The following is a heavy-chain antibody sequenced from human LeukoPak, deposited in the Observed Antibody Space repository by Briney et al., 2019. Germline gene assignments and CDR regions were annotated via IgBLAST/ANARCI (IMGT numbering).Heavy chain of an antibody. CDR3: ARLWFGELYFDY. D-gene: IGHD3-10*01. CDR1: GYSISSGYY. J-gene: IGHJ4*02. CDR2: IYHSGST. V-gene: IGHV4-38-2*01. Sequence: SETLSLTCAVSGYSISSGYYWGWIRQPPGKGLXWIGSIYHSGSTYYNPSLKSRVTISVDTSKNQFSLKLSSVTAADTAVYYCARLWFGELYFDYWGQGTLVTVSS.